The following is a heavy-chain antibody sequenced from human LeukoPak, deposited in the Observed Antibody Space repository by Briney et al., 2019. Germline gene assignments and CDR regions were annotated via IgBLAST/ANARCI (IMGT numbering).Heavy chain of an antibody. D-gene: IGHD6-19*01. J-gene: IGHJ3*02. Sequence: GGSLRLSCAASGFTFSSHAMSWVRQAPGKGLEWVSAISGSGGSTYYADSVKGRFTISRDNSKNTLYLQMNSLRAGDTAVYYCAKYPGQWLVRRAFDIWGQGTMVTVSS. CDR2: ISGSGGST. V-gene: IGHV3-23*01. CDR3: AKYPGQWLVRRAFDI. CDR1: GFTFSSHA.